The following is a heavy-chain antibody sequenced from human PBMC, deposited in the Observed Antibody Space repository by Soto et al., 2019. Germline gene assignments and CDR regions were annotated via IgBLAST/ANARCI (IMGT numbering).Heavy chain of an antibody. CDR1: GFTCSSYA. V-gene: IGHV3-23*01. J-gene: IGHJ6*02. CDR3: AKDQYTAMDNYYCYGMDV. CDR2: ISGSGGST. D-gene: IGHD5-18*01. Sequence: PGGSLRLSCAASGFTCSSYAMRWVRQAPGKGLECVSAISGSGGSTYYADSVKGRFTISRDNSKNTLYLQMNSLRAEDTAVYYCAKDQYTAMDNYYCYGMDVWAQGSTVTVSS.